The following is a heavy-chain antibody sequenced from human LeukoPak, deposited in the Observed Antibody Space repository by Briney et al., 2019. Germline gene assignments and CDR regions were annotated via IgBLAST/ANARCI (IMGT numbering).Heavy chain of an antibody. CDR3: ARTGTGPTQTFDY. CDR1: GGSISSNTYY. D-gene: IGHD3/OR15-3a*01. Sequence: SETLSLTCTVSGGSISSNTYYWGWVRQPAGTGLEWIGRIYTSGNTNYNPSLKSRVTMSVDTSKNHFSLELSSVTAADTAVYYCARTGTGPTQTFDYWGQGTLVTVSS. J-gene: IGHJ4*02. CDR2: IYTSGNT. V-gene: IGHV4-61*02.